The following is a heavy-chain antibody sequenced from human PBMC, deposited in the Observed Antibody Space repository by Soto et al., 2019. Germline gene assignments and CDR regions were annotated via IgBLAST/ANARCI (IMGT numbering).Heavy chain of an antibody. D-gene: IGHD3-22*01. Sequence: GASVKVSCKASGGTFSSYAISWVRQAPGQGLEWMGGIIPIFGTANYAQKFQGRVTITADESTSTAYMELSSLRSEDTAVYYCARGTPSDSSGYFDYWGQGTLVTVSS. J-gene: IGHJ4*02. CDR3: ARGTPSDSSGYFDY. CDR2: IIPIFGTA. V-gene: IGHV1-69*13. CDR1: GGTFSSYA.